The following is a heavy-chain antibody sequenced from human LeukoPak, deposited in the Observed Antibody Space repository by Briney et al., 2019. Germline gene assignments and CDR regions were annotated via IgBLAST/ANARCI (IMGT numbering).Heavy chain of an antibody. V-gene: IGHV3-53*01. D-gene: IGHD6-19*01. CDR3: ARLGPASSGWPESFDY. CDR2: VYKDGKM. J-gene: IGHJ4*02. CDR1: GFTVSSNY. Sequence: GGSLRLSCAASGFTVSSNYMSWVRQSPGKGLEWVSVVYKDGKMFYIDSVKGRFAISRDNAKNSLDLQMNSLRVEDTAVYYCARLGPASSGWPESFDYWGQGTLVTVSS.